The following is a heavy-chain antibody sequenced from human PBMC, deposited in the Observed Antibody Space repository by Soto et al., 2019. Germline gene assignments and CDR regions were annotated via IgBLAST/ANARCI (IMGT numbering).Heavy chain of an antibody. D-gene: IGHD5-18*01. CDR2: IYDSGTT. CDR1: GGSISRGDYF. Sequence: QVQLQESGPGLVKPSQTLSLTCTVSGGSISRGDYFWNWIRQPPGKGLEWIGYIYDSGTTYYNPSRKSRVTISADTSKNQFSLKLSSVTAADTAVYYCARDTAMICGWFDPWGQGNVVSVSS. V-gene: IGHV4-30-4*01. CDR3: ARDTAMICGWFDP. J-gene: IGHJ5*02.